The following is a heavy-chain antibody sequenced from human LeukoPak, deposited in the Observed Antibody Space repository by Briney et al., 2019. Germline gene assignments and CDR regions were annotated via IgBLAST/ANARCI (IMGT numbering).Heavy chain of an antibody. V-gene: IGHV1-69*13. D-gene: IGHD4-17*01. CDR2: IIPIFGTA. CDR1: GGTFSSYA. Sequence: ASVKVSCKASGGTFSSYAISWVRQAPGQGLEWMGGIIPIFGTANYAQKFQGRVTITADESTSTAYMELSSLRSEDTAVYYCARGFSTVTRAFDIWGQGTMVTVSS. CDR3: ARGFSTVTRAFDI. J-gene: IGHJ3*02.